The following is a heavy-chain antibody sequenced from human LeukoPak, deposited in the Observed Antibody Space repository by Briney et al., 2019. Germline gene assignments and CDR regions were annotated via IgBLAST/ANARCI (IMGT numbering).Heavy chain of an antibody. D-gene: IGHD6-13*01. CDR1: GGSISSGGYY. Sequence: SQTLSLTCTVSGGSISSGGYYWSWIRQPPGKGLEWIGYIYHSGSTYYNPSLKSRVTISVDRSKNQFSLKLSSVTAADTAVYYCAREDSSSWLSPYYFDYWGQGTLVTVSS. CDR2: IYHSGST. J-gene: IGHJ4*02. V-gene: IGHV4-30-2*01. CDR3: AREDSSSWLSPYYFDY.